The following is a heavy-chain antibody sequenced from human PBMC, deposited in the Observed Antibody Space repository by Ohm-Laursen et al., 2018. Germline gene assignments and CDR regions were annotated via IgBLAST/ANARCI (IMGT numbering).Heavy chain of an antibody. CDR2: ISGSGGNT. J-gene: IGHJ4*02. CDR1: GFTFSSYA. Sequence: SLRLSCAASGFTFSSYAMSWVRQAPGKGLEWVSAISGSGGNTYYADSVKGRFTISRDNSKNTLYLQMNSLRAEDTAVYYCARRHRGYSGYDHPYYFDYWGQGTLVTVSS. D-gene: IGHD5-12*01. V-gene: IGHV3-23*01. CDR3: ARRHRGYSGYDHPYYFDY.